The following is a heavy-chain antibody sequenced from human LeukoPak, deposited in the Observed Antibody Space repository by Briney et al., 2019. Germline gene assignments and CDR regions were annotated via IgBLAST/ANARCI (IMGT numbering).Heavy chain of an antibody. CDR3: ARYAPPTTVVTRFFDY. D-gene: IGHD4-11*01. V-gene: IGHV3-23*01. Sequence: GGSLRLSCTASGLTFSSHAMTWVREAPGKGLEWVSVIASGGGDIQYADSVKGRFTISRDNSKNTLYLQLNSLRAEDTAVYYCARYAPPTTVVTRFFDYWGQGTLVTVSS. CDR2: IASGGGDI. CDR1: GLTFSSHA. J-gene: IGHJ4*02.